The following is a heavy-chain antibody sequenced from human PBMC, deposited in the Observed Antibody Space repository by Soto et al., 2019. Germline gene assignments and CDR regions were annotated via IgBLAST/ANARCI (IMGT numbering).Heavy chain of an antibody. CDR3: ARPRDGYNYYFDY. Sequence: GESLKISGKGSGYSFTTYWIGCVRQMPGKGLEWMGIIYPGDSDTRYSPSFQGQVTISADKSISTAYLQWSSLKASDTAMYYCARPRDGYNYYFDYWGQGTLVTVSS. J-gene: IGHJ4*02. CDR1: GYSFTTYW. D-gene: IGHD5-12*01. CDR2: IYPGDSDT. V-gene: IGHV5-51*01.